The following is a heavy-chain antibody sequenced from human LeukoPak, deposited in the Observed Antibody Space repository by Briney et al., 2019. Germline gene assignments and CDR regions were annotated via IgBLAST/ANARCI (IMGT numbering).Heavy chain of an antibody. CDR3: TTDIVVVPAAITSPGWAD. J-gene: IGHJ4*02. Sequence: PGGSLRLSCAASGFTFSNAWMSWVRQAPGKGLEWVGRIKSKTDGGTTDYAAPVKGRFTISRDDSKNTLYLQMNSLKTEDTAVYYCTTDIVVVPAAITSPGWADWGQGTLVTVSS. D-gene: IGHD2-2*01. CDR2: IKSKTDGGTT. V-gene: IGHV3-15*01. CDR1: GFTFSNAW.